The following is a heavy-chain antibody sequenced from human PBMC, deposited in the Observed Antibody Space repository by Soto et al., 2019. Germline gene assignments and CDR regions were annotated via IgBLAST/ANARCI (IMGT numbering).Heavy chain of an antibody. CDR1: GFTFTSSA. D-gene: IGHD6-19*01. CDR2: IVVGSGNT. J-gene: IGHJ4*02. V-gene: IGHV1-58*01. CDR3: AEAEGGPMAGAY. Sequence: GAAVKVSCKASGFTFTSSAVQWVRQARGQRLEWIGWIVVGSGNTNYAQKFQERVTITRDMSTSTAYMELSSLRYEDTAVYYCAEAEGGPMAGAYWGQGTLVTVSS.